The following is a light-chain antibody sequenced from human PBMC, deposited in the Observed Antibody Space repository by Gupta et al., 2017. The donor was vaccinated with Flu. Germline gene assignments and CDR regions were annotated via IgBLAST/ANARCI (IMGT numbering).Light chain of an antibody. J-gene: IGLJ3*02. CDR1: SSDVGGYKY. CDR3: CAEAGNSWV. V-gene: IGLV2-11*01. CDR2: DVA. Sequence: SALTQPRSVSGSPGQSVTISCTGTSSDVGGYKYVSWYQQHPGKAPKLMIYDVATRSSGVPVRFSGSKSGTTAALTISGRQADDEGDYYCCAEAGNSWVFGGGTRLTVL.